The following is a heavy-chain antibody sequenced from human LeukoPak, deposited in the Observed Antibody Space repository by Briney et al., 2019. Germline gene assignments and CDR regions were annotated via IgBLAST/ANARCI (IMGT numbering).Heavy chain of an antibody. Sequence: RGGSLRLSCAASGFTFSSHAMSWVRQAPGKGLEWVSAISISGGSTYYADSVKGRFTISRDNSKNTLYLQMNSLRPEDTAVYYCANEIRPNDHWGQGTLVTVSS. CDR2: ISISGGST. D-gene: IGHD4-17*01. J-gene: IGHJ4*02. CDR3: ANEIRPNDH. CDR1: GFTFSSHA. V-gene: IGHV3-23*01.